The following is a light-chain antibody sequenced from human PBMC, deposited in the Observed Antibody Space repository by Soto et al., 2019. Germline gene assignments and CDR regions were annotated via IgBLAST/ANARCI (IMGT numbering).Light chain of an antibody. CDR1: QSVNSAH. Sequence: EIVLTQSPGTLSLSPGERATLSCRASQSVNSAHFAWYHQKPGQAPRLLIYGASSRATGIPDRFSGSGSGTDFTLTINRLEPEDFAVYYCQQYDRSSYTFGQGTKLEIK. J-gene: IGKJ2*01. CDR3: QQYDRSSYT. CDR2: GAS. V-gene: IGKV3-20*01.